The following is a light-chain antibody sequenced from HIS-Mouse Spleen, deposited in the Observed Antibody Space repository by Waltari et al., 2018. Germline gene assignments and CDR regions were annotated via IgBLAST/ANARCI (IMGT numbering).Light chain of an antibody. CDR1: VLAKKY. J-gene: IGLJ2*01. CDR2: KDS. V-gene: IGLV3-27*01. Sequence: SYELTQPSSVSVSPGQTARITCSGDVLAKKYARWFQQKPGQAPVTVIYKDSERPSGLPERFSGSSSGTTVTLTISGAQVEDEADYYCYSAADNSGVFGGGTKLTVL. CDR3: YSAADNSGV.